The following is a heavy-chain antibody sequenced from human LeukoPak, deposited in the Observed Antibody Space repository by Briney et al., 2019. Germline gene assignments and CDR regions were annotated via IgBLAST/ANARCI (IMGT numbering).Heavy chain of an antibody. J-gene: IGHJ5*02. D-gene: IGHD6-6*01. CDR2: IGTAGDT. CDR3: ARAPPSIAARGDTWFDP. V-gene: IGHV3-13*01. CDR1: GFTFSSYD. Sequence: GGSLRLSCAASGFTFSSYDMHWVRQATGKGLEWVSAIGTAGDTYYPGSVKGRFTISRENAKNSLYLQMNSLRAGDTAVYCCARAPPSIAARGDTWFDPWGQGTLVTVSS.